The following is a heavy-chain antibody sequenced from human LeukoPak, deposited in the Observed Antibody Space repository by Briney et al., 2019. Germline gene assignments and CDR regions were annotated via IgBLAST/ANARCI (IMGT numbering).Heavy chain of an antibody. Sequence: VGSLRLSCAASGFTFSSYGMHWVRQAPGKGLEWVAFIRYDGSNKYYADSVKGRFTISRDNSKNTLYLQMNSLRAEDTAVYYCAKGERSYGPFDYWGQGTLVTVAS. CDR2: IRYDGSNK. CDR3: AKGERSYGPFDY. J-gene: IGHJ4*02. V-gene: IGHV3-30*02. D-gene: IGHD5-18*01. CDR1: GFTFSSYG.